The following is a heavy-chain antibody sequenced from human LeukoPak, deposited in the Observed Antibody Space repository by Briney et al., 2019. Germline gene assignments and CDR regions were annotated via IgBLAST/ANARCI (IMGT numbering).Heavy chain of an antibody. V-gene: IGHV3-9*01. CDR2: ISWNSGSI. CDR1: GFTFDDYA. CDR3: AKDYTAAGSPPAFDY. J-gene: IGHJ4*02. Sequence: GGSPRLSCAASGFTFDDYAMHWVRQAPGKGLEWVSGISWNSGSIGYADSVKGRFTISRDNAKNSLYLQMNSLRAEDTALYYCAKDYTAAGSPPAFDYWGQGTLVTVSS. D-gene: IGHD6-13*01.